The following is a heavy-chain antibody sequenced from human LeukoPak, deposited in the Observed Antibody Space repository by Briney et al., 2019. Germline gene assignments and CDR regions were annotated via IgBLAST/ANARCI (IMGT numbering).Heavy chain of an antibody. J-gene: IGHJ4*02. CDR3: AKDLDIVVVVAATGFDY. CDR2: IYSGGST. D-gene: IGHD2-15*01. Sequence: GGSLRLSCAASGFTVSSNYMSWVRQAPGKGLEWVSVIYSGGSTYYADSVKGRFTISRDNSKNTLYLQMNSLRAEDTAVYYCAKDLDIVVVVAATGFDYWGQGTLVTVSS. CDR1: GFTVSSNY. V-gene: IGHV3-53*01.